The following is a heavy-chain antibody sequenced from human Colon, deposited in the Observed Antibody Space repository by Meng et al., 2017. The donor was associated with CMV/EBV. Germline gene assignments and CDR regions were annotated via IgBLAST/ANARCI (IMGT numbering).Heavy chain of an antibody. CDR3: ARGNTGGDYYFYGMDL. CDR2: ISTSGSTV. Sequence: GESLKISCSASGFPLSDYYIMWIRQAPGKGLEYVAYISTSGSTVYYADSVMGRLNISRDNINNVVTLHMTSLRGDDAGVYYCARGNTGGDYYFYGMDLWGQGTTVTVSS. V-gene: IGHV3-11*01. CDR1: GFPLSDYY. J-gene: IGHJ6*02. D-gene: IGHD3-10*01.